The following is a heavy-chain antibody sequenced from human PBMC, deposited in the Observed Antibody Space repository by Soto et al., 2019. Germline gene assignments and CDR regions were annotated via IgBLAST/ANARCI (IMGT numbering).Heavy chain of an antibody. CDR2: INSDGSST. CDR1: GFTFSSYW. J-gene: IGHJ6*02. CDR3: ARAWVLRYFDWLLAPGSQGMDV. D-gene: IGHD3-9*01. Sequence: PGGSLSLSCAASGFTFSSYWMHWVRQAPVKVLVWVSRINSDGSSTSYADSVKGRVTISRDNAKNTLYLQMTSLRAEDTAVYYCARAWVLRYFDWLLAPGSQGMDVWAQATTVTVSS. V-gene: IGHV3-74*01.